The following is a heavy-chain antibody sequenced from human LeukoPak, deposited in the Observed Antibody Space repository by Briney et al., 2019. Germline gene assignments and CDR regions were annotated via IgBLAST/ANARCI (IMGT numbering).Heavy chain of an antibody. CDR1: GFTFSSYG. CDR3: ATYVDTSIPPCLDV. D-gene: IGHD2-21*02. J-gene: IGHJ6*04. CDR2: ITGSGDGA. Sequence: SGGSLRLSCAASGFTFSSYGMTWVRQAPGKGLEWVSSITGSGDGAYYADSVKGRFTFSRDNSKNTLYLQMNSLRADDTAVYYCATYVDTSIPPCLDVWGKGTTVTVSS. V-gene: IGHV3-23*01.